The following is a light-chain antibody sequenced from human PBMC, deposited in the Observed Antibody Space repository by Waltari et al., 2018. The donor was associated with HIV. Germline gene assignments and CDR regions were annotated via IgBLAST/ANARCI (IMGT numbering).Light chain of an antibody. V-gene: IGLV3-9*01. CDR1: NIGSRN. CDR2: RDT. CDR3: QVWDRSTDVV. Sequence: SYELAQPLSVSVALGQTATITCGAHNIGSRNVHWYKQEPGQSPVLVMYRDTNRPSGIPQRFSGSNSGNTATLTISGAQAGDEADYYCQVWDRSTDVVFGGGTKLTVL. J-gene: IGLJ2*01.